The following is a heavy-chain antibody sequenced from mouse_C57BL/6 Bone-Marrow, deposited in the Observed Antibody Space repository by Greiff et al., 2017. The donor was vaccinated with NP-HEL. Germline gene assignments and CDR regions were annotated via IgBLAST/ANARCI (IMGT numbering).Heavy chain of an antibody. V-gene: IGHV5-15*01. CDR3: ARQDGNYDYYAMDY. CDR2: ISNLAYSI. Sequence: EVKLMESGGGLVQPGGSLKLSCAASGFTFSDYGMAWVRQAPRKGPEWVAFISNLAYSIYYADTVTGRFTISRENAKNTLYLEMSSLRSEDTAMYYCARQDGNYDYYAMDYWGQGTSVTVSS. D-gene: IGHD2-1*01. CDR1: GFTFSDYG. J-gene: IGHJ4*01.